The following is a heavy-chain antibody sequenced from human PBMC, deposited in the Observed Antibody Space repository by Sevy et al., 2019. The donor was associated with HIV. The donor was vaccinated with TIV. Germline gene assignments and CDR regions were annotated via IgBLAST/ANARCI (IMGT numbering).Heavy chain of an antibody. Sequence: SETLSLTCTVSGGSISSGSYYWSWIRQPAGKGLEWIGGIYTSGSTNYNPSLKIRVTISVDTSKNQFSLKMSSVTAADTAVYYCAREGSTWAGWFDPWGQGTLVTVSS. J-gene: IGHJ5*02. CDR2: IYTSGST. D-gene: IGHD2-2*01. CDR1: GGSISSGSYY. CDR3: AREGSTWAGWFDP. V-gene: IGHV4-61*02.